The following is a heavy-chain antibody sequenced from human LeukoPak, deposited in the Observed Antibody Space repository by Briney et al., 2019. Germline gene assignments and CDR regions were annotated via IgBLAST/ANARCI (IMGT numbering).Heavy chain of an antibody. Sequence: GGSLRLSCAASGFTFSSYSMNWVRQAPGKGLEWVSSISSSSSYIYYAGSVKGRFTISRDNAKNSLYLQMNSLRAEDTAVYYCARDRPRPNWGQGTLVTVSS. CDR2: ISSSSSYI. J-gene: IGHJ4*02. CDR1: GFTFSSYS. CDR3: ARDRPRPN. V-gene: IGHV3-21*01.